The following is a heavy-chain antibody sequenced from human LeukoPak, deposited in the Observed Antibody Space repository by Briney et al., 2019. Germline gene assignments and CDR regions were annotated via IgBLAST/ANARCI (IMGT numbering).Heavy chain of an antibody. CDR3: ARVAAEVVGVPGPIGFGWLRRDYYYMDV. CDR1: GGSISSSNW. Sequence: SGTLSLTCAVSGGSISSSNWWSWVRQPPGKGLEWIGEIYHSGSTNYNPSLKSRVTISVDKSKNQFSLKLSSVTAADTAVYYCARVAAEVVGVPGPIGFGWLRRDYYYMDVWGKGTTVTVSS. V-gene: IGHV4-4*02. J-gene: IGHJ6*03. D-gene: IGHD2-2*02. CDR2: IYHSGST.